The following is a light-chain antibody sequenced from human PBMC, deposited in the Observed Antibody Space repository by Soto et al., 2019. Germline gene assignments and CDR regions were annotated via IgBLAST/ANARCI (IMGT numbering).Light chain of an antibody. Sequence: IQMTQSPSSLSGSLGDRFTITCPVCQTISNYLNWYQQKPGKAPKLLIYAASSLQSGVPSRFSGSGSGTDFTLTISSLQPEDFATYYCQQANSFLPITFGQGTRLGI. J-gene: IGKJ5*01. CDR2: AAS. V-gene: IGKV1-39*01. CDR3: QQANSFLPIT. CDR1: QTISNY.